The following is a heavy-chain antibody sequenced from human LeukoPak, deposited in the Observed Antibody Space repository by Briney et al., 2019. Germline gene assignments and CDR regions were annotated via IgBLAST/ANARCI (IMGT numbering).Heavy chain of an antibody. CDR3: ARRAGNYYYYYMDV. J-gene: IGHJ6*03. Sequence: ASVKVSCKASGYTFTSYDINWVRQATGQGLEWMGWMNPNSGNTGYAQKFQGRVTMTRNTSISTAYMELSGLRSEDTAVYYCARRAGNYYYYYMDVWGKGTTVTVPS. CDR1: GYTFTSYD. CDR2: MNPNSGNT. V-gene: IGHV1-8*01. D-gene: IGHD1-1*01.